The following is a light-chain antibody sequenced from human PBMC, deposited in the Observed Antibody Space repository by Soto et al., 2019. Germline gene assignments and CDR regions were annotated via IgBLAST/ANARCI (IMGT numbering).Light chain of an antibody. V-gene: IGLV2-23*01. Sequence: QSVLSQPASVSGSPGQSITISCTGASSDVGSYNLVSWYQQYPGKAPKLIIYEANKRPSGVSKRFSGSKSGNTASLTISGLQAEDEADYYCCSYAGAYNYVFGTGTKLTVL. CDR2: EAN. CDR3: CSYAGAYNYV. CDR1: SSDVGSYNL. J-gene: IGLJ1*01.